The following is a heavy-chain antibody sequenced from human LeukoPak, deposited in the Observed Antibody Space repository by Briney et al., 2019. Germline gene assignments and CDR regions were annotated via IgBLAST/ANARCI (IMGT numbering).Heavy chain of an antibody. V-gene: IGHV3-21*01. CDR3: AKDRIAALSYFDY. J-gene: IGHJ4*02. Sequence: GGSLRLSCAASGFTFGSYSMNWVRQAPGKGLEWVSSISSSSSYIYYADSVKGRFTISRDNSKNTLYLQMNSLRAEDTAVYYCAKDRIAALSYFDYWGQGTLVTVSS. D-gene: IGHD6-6*01. CDR1: GFTFGSYS. CDR2: ISSSSSYI.